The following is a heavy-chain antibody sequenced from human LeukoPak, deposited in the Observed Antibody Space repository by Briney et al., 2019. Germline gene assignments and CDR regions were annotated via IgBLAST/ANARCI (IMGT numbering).Heavy chain of an antibody. Sequence: SVKVSCKASGGTFSSYAISWVRQAPGQGLEWMGRIIPILGIANYAQKFQGRVTITADKSTSTAYMELSSLRSEDTAVYYCARGAGSSGWSNPFDYWGQGTLVTVSS. J-gene: IGHJ4*02. CDR3: ARGAGSSGWSNPFDY. CDR1: GGTFSSYA. CDR2: IIPILGIA. D-gene: IGHD6-19*01. V-gene: IGHV1-69*04.